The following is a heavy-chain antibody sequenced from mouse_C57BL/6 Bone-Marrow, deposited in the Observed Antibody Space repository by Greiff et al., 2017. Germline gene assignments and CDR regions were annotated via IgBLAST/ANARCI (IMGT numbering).Heavy chain of an antibody. CDR2: IDPENGDT. CDR3: SYTWLAY. D-gene: IGHD2-12*01. Sequence: VQLQQSGAELVRPGASVKLSCTASGFNIKDDYMHWVKQRPEQGLEWIGWIDPENGDTESASKFQGKATITADTSSNTAYLQLSSLPSEDTAVYYCSYTWLAYWGQGTLVTVSA. CDR1: GFNIKDDY. V-gene: IGHV14-4*01. J-gene: IGHJ3*01.